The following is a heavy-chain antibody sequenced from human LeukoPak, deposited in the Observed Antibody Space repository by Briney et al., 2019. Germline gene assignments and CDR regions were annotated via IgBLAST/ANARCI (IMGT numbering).Heavy chain of an antibody. D-gene: IGHD6-6*01. Sequence: LETLSLTCAVYGGSFSGYYWSWIRQPPGKGLEWIGEINHSGSTNYNPSLKSRVTISVDTSKNQFSLKLTSVTAADTALYYCAREYSTSSTSFDYWGQGTLVTVSS. CDR3: AREYSTSSTSFDY. J-gene: IGHJ4*02. CDR1: GGSFSGYY. V-gene: IGHV4-34*01. CDR2: INHSGST.